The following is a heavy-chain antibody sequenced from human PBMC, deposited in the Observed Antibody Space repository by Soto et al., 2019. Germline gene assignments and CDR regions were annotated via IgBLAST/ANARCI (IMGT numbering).Heavy chain of an antibody. V-gene: IGHV3-23*01. J-gene: IGHJ4*02. D-gene: IGHD4-17*01. Sequence: GWSLRLSCAASGFTFSNYAMTWVRQAPGKGLEWVSAIDSGGGSTFYADSVKGRFTVSRDNSKNTLYLQMNSLRAEDTAVYYCERRMVTTVTTQLDYWGQGTLVT. CDR3: ERRMVTTVTTQLDY. CDR2: IDSGGGST. CDR1: GFTFSNYA.